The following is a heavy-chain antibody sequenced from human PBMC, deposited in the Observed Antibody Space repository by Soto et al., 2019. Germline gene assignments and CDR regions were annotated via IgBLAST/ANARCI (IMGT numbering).Heavy chain of an antibody. V-gene: IGHV3-9*01. Sequence: GGSLRLSCAASGFTFDDYAMHWVRQAPGKGLEWVSGISWNSGSIGYADSVKGRFTISRDNAKNSLYLQMNSLRAEDTALYYCAKSRGASKRAEYFQHWGQGTLVTVSS. CDR2: ISWNSGSI. CDR1: GFTFDDYA. CDR3: AKSRGASKRAEYFQH. D-gene: IGHD2-2*01. J-gene: IGHJ1*01.